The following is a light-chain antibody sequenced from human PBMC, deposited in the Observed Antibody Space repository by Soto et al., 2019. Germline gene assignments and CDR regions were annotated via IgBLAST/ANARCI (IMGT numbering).Light chain of an antibody. J-gene: IGKJ2*01. Sequence: DIVLTQSPGTLPLSPGERATLSCRASQSVATNHLAWNQQRPGQAPRLLIYGTSSRAAGIPDRFSASGSGTDFTLTISRLEPEDSAVYYCQQYDRSPYIFGQGTKLEIK. CDR1: QSVATNH. V-gene: IGKV3-20*01. CDR2: GTS. CDR3: QQYDRSPYI.